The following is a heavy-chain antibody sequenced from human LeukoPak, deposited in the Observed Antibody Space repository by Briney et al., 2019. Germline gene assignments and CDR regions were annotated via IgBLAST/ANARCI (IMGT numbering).Heavy chain of an antibody. V-gene: IGHV4-38-2*01. J-gene: IGHJ4*02. CDR2: IYHSGST. CDR3: ARGGYSYPVDY. D-gene: IGHD5-18*01. Sequence: GSLRLSCEASGFTFSEYYMTWIRQPPGKGLEWIGSIYHSGSTYYNPSLKSRVTISVDTSKNQFSLKLSSVTAADTAVYYCARGGYSYPVDYWGQGTLVTVSS. CDR1: GFTFSEYY.